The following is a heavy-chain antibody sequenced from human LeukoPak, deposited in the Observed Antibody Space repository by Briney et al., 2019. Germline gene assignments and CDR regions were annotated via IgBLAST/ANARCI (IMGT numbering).Heavy chain of an antibody. J-gene: IGHJ4*02. V-gene: IGHV3-74*03. CDR3: ASFGVSWGSAY. CDR2: ISDDGSYT. CDR1: GFSFSRHW. D-gene: IGHD7-27*01. Sequence: GGSLRLSCEASGFSFSRHWMHWVRQAPGKGLVWVSRISDDGSYTANVDSVEGRFITSRDNVRNTLYLHMNGLRAEDTAVYYCASFGVSWGSAYWGQGTLVTVSS.